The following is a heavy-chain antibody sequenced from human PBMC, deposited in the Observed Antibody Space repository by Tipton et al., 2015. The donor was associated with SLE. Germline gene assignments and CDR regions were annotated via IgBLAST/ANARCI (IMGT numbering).Heavy chain of an antibody. V-gene: IGHV4-4*07. J-gene: IGHJ5*02. CDR1: GGSISSYY. D-gene: IGHD3-16*01. CDR2: IYTSGST. CDR3: ARGHSVTFGGAIRGWFDP. Sequence: TLSLTCTVSGGSISSYYWSWIRQPAGKGLEWIGRIYTSGSTNYNPSLKSRVTMSVDTSKNQFSLKLSSVTAADTAVYYCARGHSVTFGGAIRGWFDPWGQGTLVTVSS.